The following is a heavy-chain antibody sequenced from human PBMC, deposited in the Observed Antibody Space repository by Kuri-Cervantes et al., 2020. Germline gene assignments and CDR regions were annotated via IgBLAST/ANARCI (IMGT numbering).Heavy chain of an antibody. Sequence: GESLKISCAASGFTFGSFAMHWVRQAPGKGLEWVAVISYDGSSKYDADSVKGRFTISRDNSKNTLYLQMNSLGAEDTAVYYCAKDKDYYGSGAIDYWGQGTLVTVSS. V-gene: IGHV3-30-3*01. D-gene: IGHD3-10*01. CDR2: ISYDGSSK. CDR3: AKDKDYYGSGAIDY. J-gene: IGHJ4*02. CDR1: GFTFGSFA.